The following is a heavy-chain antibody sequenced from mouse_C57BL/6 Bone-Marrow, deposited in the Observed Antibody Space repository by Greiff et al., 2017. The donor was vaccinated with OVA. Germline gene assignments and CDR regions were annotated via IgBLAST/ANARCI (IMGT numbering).Heavy chain of an antibody. CDR2: ISSGGDYI. CDR3: TRDGRGSSYVGYFDV. D-gene: IGHD1-1*01. V-gene: IGHV5-9-1*02. Sequence: EVMLVESGEGLVKPGGSLKLSCAASGFTFSSYAMSWVRQTPEKRLEWVAYISSGGDYIYYADTVKGRFTISRDNARNTLYLQMSSLKSEDTAMYYCTRDGRGSSYVGYFDVWGTGTTVTVSS. CDR1: GFTFSSYA. J-gene: IGHJ1*03.